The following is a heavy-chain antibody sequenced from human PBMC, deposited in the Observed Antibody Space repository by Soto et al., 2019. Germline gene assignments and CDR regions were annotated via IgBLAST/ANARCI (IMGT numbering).Heavy chain of an antibody. CDR1: GYTFTSYD. D-gene: IGHD6-13*01. CDR3: AALAAAGYDWFDP. V-gene: IGHV1-8*01. Sequence: ASVKVSCTASGYTFTSYDINWVRQATGQGLEWMGWMNPNSGNTGYAQKFQGRVTMTRNTSISTAYMELSSLRSEDTAVYYCAALAAAGYDWFDPWGQGTLVTVSS. CDR2: MNPNSGNT. J-gene: IGHJ5*02.